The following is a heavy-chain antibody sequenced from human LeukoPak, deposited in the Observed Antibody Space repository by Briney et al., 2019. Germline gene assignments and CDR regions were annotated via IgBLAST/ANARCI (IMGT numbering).Heavy chain of an antibody. V-gene: IGHV3-30*02. CDR1: GFIFTSYG. D-gene: IGHD3-22*01. J-gene: IGHJ3*02. Sequence: PGGSLRLSCAASGFIFTSYGMLWVREAPGRGLDGVAFIRFDGTSAYYADSVKGRFTVSRDNSKNTLYLQMNSLRVEDTAVYYCAKVPVVMVNDAFDIWGQGTMVIVSS. CDR2: IRFDGTSA. CDR3: AKVPVVMVNDAFDI.